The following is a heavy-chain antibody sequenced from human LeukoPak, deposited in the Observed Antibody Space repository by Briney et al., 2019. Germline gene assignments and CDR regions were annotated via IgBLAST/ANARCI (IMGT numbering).Heavy chain of an antibody. CDR2: IYSGGST. J-gene: IGHJ3*02. CDR3: ARWEYDSSGGKNAFDI. Sequence: GGSLRLSCAASGFTVSSNYMSWVRQAPGKGLEWVSVIYSGGSTYYADSVKGRFTISRHNSKNTLYLQMNSLRAEDTAVYYCARWEYDSSGGKNAFDIWGQGTMVTVSS. V-gene: IGHV3-53*04. CDR1: GFTVSSNY. D-gene: IGHD3-22*01.